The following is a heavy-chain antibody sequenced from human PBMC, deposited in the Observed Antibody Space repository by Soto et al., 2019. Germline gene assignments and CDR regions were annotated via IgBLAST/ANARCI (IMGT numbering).Heavy chain of an antibody. CDR3: ARSNPTLRITMVRGVYGALYYMDV. Sequence: SETLSLTCTVSGGSISSYYWSWIRQPPGKGLEWIGYIYYSGSTNYNPSLKSRVTISVDTSKNQFSLKLSSVTAADTAVYYCARSNPTLRITMVRGVYGALYYMDVWGKGTTVTVSS. J-gene: IGHJ6*03. CDR1: GGSISSYY. CDR2: IYYSGST. V-gene: IGHV4-59*01. D-gene: IGHD3-10*01.